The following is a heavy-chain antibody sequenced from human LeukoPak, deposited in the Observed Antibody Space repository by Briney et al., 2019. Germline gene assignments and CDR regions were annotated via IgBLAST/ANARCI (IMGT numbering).Heavy chain of an antibody. CDR3: AKRDWNHDFDY. CDR2: ISGSGGST. CDR1: GFTFSSYA. D-gene: IGHD1-1*01. V-gene: IGHV3-23*01. Sequence: GGSLRLSCAASGFTFSSYAMSWVRQSPGKGLEWVSAISGSGGSTYYADSVKRRYTISRDNSKNTLYLQMNSLRAEDTAVYYCAKRDWNHDFDYWGQGTLVTVSS. J-gene: IGHJ4*02.